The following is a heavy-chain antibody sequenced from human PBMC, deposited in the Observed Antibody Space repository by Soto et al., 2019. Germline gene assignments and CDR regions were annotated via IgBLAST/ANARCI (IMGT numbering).Heavy chain of an antibody. J-gene: IGHJ1*01. CDR3: ARGVVRGVIRH. CDR1: GGSFSGYY. D-gene: IGHD3-10*01. V-gene: IGHV4-34*01. CDR2: INHSGST. Sequence: QVQLQQWGAGLLKPSETLSLTCAVYGGSFSGYYWSWIRQPPGKGLEWIGEINHSGSTNYNPSLKSPVTLSVDTSKNQFSLKLSSVTAADTAVYYCARGVVRGVIRHWGQGTLVTVSS.